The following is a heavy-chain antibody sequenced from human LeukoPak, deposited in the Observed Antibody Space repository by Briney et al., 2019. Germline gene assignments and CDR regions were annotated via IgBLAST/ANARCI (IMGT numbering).Heavy chain of an antibody. D-gene: IGHD3-9*01. CDR2: IKQDGSET. J-gene: IGHJ3*02. CDR3: ATYWRHFDWLLSDI. CDR1: GFSFTDYW. V-gene: IGHV3-7*05. Sequence: GGSLRLACEASGFSFTDYWMTWVRQAPGKGLEGLADIKQDGSETHYVDSVKGRFIISRDNAKNSLYLQMNSLRVEDTAVYYCATYWRHFDWLLSDIWGLGTMVTVSS.